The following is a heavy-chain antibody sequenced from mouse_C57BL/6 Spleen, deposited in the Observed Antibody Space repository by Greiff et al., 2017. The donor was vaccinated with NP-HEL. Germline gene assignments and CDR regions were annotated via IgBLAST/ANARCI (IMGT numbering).Heavy chain of an antibody. CDR2: IWSGGST. Sequence: QVQLQQSGPGLVQPSQSLSITCTVSGFSLTSYGVHWVRQSPGKGLEWLGVIWSGGSTDYNAAFISRRSISKDNSKSQVFFKMNSLQADDTAIYYCARNAITTVVATRDWYFDVWGTGTTVTVSS. CDR1: GFSLTSYG. CDR3: ARNAITTVVATRDWYFDV. J-gene: IGHJ1*03. V-gene: IGHV2-2*01. D-gene: IGHD1-1*01.